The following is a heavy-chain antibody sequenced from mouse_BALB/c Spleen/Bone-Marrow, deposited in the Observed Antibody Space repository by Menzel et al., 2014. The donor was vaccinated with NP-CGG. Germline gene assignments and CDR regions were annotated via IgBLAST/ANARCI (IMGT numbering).Heavy chain of an antibody. CDR3: ARGSSGYFDY. D-gene: IGHD3-1*01. J-gene: IGHJ2*01. CDR2: ISSGGSYA. CDR1: GFTFSYYG. Sequence: EVMLVESGGGLVKPGGSLKLSCAASGFTFSYYGMSWVRQSPEKRLEWVAEISSGGSYAYYPDTVTGRFTISRDNAKNTLYLEMSSLRSEDTAMYCCARGSSGYFDYWGQGTTLTVSS. V-gene: IGHV5-9-4*01.